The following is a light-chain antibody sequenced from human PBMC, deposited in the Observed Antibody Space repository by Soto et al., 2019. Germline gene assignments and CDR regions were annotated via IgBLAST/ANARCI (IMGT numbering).Light chain of an antibody. CDR3: KSYEGSNIYV. V-gene: IGLV2-8*02. CDR2: EVN. J-gene: IGLJ1*01. CDR1: SSDVGGYNY. Sequence: QSVLTQPPSASRSPGQSVTISCTGTSSDVGGYNYVSWYQQHPGKAPKLMIYEVNKRPSGVPDRFSGSKSGNTASLTVSGLQAEDEADYYCKSYEGSNIYVFGTGTKVTVL.